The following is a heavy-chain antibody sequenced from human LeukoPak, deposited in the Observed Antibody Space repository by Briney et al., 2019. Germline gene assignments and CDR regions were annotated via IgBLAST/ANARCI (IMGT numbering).Heavy chain of an antibody. CDR2: ISWNGDNI. J-gene: IGHJ5*02. Sequence: PGGSLRLSCAASGFTFSNYAMHWVRQVPGKGPEWVSGISWNGDNIAYADSVKGRFTISRDNAKNSLYLQMNGLRVEDTALYSCAKDVGHVERNPDPWGQGTLVTVSS. D-gene: IGHD1-1*01. CDR1: GFTFSNYA. CDR3: AKDVGHVERNPDP. V-gene: IGHV3-9*01.